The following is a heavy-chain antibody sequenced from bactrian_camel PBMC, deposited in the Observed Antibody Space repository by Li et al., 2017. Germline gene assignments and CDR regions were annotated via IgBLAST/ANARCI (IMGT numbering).Heavy chain of an antibody. CDR3: AAESLCSGCRPISA. D-gene: IGHD2*01. CDR2: ITSDGTI. Sequence: HVQLVESGGGSVQAGGSLRLSCVASGFVISPLCMGWFRRAPGKEREEIGRITSDGTITYVDSVKGRFTISKDDVKTTLYLEMNSLKPEDTAMYYCAAESLCSGCRPISAGARRP. V-gene: IGHV3S53*01. CDR1: GFVISPLC. J-gene: IGHJ4*01.